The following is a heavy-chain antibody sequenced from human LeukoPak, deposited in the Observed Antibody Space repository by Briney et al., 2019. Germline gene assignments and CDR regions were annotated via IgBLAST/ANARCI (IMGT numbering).Heavy chain of an antibody. Sequence: PGGSLRLSCAASGFTFDDYVMHWVRQAPGKGLEWVSGISWNSGSIDYADSVRGRFTISRDNAKNSLYLQMNSLRAEDTAVYYCAKEFPVFGVVIIPVFFDYWGQGTLVTVSS. CDR1: GFTFDDYV. V-gene: IGHV3-9*01. D-gene: IGHD3-3*01. J-gene: IGHJ4*02. CDR2: ISWNSGSI. CDR3: AKEFPVFGVVIIPVFFDY.